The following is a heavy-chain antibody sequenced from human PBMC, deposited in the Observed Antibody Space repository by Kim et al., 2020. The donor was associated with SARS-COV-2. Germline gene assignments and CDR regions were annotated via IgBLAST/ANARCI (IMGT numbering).Heavy chain of an antibody. D-gene: IGHD3-9*01. V-gene: IGHV3-30*01. J-gene: IGHJ4*02. CDR3: ARVGTPDYYDILTGYFRGLDY. Sequence: FTISRDNSKNKLYLQMNSLRAEDTAVYYCARVGTPDYYDILTGYFRGLDYWGQGTLVTVSS.